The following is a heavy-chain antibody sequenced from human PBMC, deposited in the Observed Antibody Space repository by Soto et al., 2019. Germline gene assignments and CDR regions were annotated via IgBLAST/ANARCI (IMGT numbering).Heavy chain of an antibody. CDR2: IWYDGSLE. V-gene: IGHV3-33*03. D-gene: IGHD3-3*01. CDR1: GFSFSSFG. CDR3: AKPSYDFWSGYYHPFDY. Sequence: QVQLVESGGGVVQPGRSLRLSCAASGFSFSSFGMHWVRQAPGKGLEWVAIIWYDGSLEYYADSVKGRFTISRDNSKNXXYLQMNRLRVEDTAVYYCAKPSYDFWSGYYHPFDYWGQGTLVTVSS. J-gene: IGHJ4*02.